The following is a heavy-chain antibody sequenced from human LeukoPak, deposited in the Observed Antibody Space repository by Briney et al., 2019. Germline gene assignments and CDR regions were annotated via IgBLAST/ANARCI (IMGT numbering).Heavy chain of an antibody. D-gene: IGHD2-2*01. CDR1: GGSISSGGYY. CDR2: IYYSGST. V-gene: IGHV4-31*03. J-gene: IGHJ6*02. CDR3: ARDPIERYCSSTSCYAPLGYYYYGMDV. Sequence: SETLSLTCTVSGGSISSGGYYWSWIRQHPGKGLEWIGYIYYSGSTNYNPSLKSRVTISVDKSKNQFSLKLSSVTAADTAVYYCARDPIERYCSSTSCYAPLGYYYYGMDVWGQGTTVTVSS.